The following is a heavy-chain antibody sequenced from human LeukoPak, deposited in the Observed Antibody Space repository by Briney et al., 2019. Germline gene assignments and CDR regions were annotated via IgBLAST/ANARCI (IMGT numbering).Heavy chain of an antibody. J-gene: IGHJ4*02. V-gene: IGHV4-59*01. D-gene: IGHD5-24*01. CDR3: ARESERWPFDY. Sequence: PSETLSLTCTVSGGSISSYYWSWIRQPPGKGLEWIGYIFHSGSSNYNPSLKSRVTISVDTSKNQFSLKLSSVTAADTAVYYCARESERWPFDYWGQGTLVAVSS. CDR1: GGSISSYY. CDR2: IFHSGSS.